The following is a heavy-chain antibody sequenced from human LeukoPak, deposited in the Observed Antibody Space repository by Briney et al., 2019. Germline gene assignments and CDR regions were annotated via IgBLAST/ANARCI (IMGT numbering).Heavy chain of an antibody. V-gene: IGHV1-2*02. D-gene: IGHD3-3*01. J-gene: IGHJ5*02. CDR3: ARGAKTIFGVVTNWFDP. CDR2: INPNSGGT. Sequence: RASVKVSCKASGYTFTGYYMHWVRQAPGQGLEWMGWINPNSGGTNYAQKFQGRVTMTRDTSISTAYMELSRLRSDDTAVYYCARGAKTIFGVVTNWFDPWGQGTLVTVSS. CDR1: GYTFTGYY.